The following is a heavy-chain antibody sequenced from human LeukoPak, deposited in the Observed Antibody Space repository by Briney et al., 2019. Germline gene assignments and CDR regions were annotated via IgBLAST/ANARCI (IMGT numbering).Heavy chain of an antibody. CDR3: ARGARTPYSYGSGSYDF. CDR1: GYTFSSYD. Sequence: GASVKVSCKASGYTFSSYDINWVRQTSGQGLEWMGWMNPNNLYTGYAQQFQGRVTMTRNTSISTAYMELSNLTSEDTAVYYCARGARTPYSYGSGSYDFWGQGTLVTVSS. J-gene: IGHJ4*02. D-gene: IGHD3-10*01. CDR2: MNPNNLYT. V-gene: IGHV1-8*01.